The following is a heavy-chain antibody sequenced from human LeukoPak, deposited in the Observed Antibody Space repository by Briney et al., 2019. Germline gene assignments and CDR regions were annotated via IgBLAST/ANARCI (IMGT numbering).Heavy chain of an antibody. D-gene: IGHD3-22*01. CDR1: GFTFSSYS. Sequence: GGSLRLSCAASGFTFSSYSMNWVRQAPGKGLEWVSSISSSSSYIYYADSVKGRFTISRDNAKNSLYLQMNSLRAEDTAVYYCARGWVGTVVVGKLDWGQGTLVTVSS. CDR3: ARGWVGTVVVGKLD. J-gene: IGHJ4*02. V-gene: IGHV3-21*01. CDR2: ISSSSSYI.